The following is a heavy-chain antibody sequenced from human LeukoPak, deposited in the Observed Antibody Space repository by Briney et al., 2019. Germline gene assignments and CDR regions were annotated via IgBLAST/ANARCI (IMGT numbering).Heavy chain of an antibody. Sequence: GESLKISCKGSGYSFTSYWIGWVRQMPGKGLEWMGIIYPGDSDTRYSPSFQGQVTISADKSISTAYLQWSSLKASDTAVYYCARAYCSGGSCYSGVDYWGQGTLVTVSS. D-gene: IGHD2-15*01. CDR3: ARAYCSGGSCYSGVDY. CDR1: GYSFTSYW. J-gene: IGHJ4*02. V-gene: IGHV5-51*01. CDR2: IYPGDSDT.